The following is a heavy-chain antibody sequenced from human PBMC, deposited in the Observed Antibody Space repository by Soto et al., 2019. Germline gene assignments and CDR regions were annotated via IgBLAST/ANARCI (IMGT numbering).Heavy chain of an antibody. D-gene: IGHD6-19*01. CDR3: ARAVAVPADFDY. CDR2: INAGNGNT. CDR1: GYTFTGYA. V-gene: IGHV1-3*05. J-gene: IGHJ4*02. Sequence: QVQLVQSGAEEKKPGASVKVSCKASGYTFTGYAMHCVRQAPGQRLEWMGWINAGNGNTKYSQKFQGRVTITRDTSAGAAYMELSSLSSEDTAVYYCARAVAVPADFDYWGQGTLVTVSS.